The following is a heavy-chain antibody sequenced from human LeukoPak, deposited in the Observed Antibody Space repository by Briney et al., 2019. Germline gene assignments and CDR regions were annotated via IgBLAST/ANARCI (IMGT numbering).Heavy chain of an antibody. Sequence: SVKVSCKASGGTFSSYAIGWVRQAPGQGPEWMGGIIPIFGTANYAQTFQGRVTITADESTSTAYMELSSLRPEDTAVYYCAREYLSGGWFGELTLDYWGQGTLVTVSS. V-gene: IGHV1-69*13. CDR2: IIPIFGTA. CDR3: AREYLSGGWFGELTLDY. J-gene: IGHJ4*02. D-gene: IGHD3-10*01. CDR1: GGTFSSYA.